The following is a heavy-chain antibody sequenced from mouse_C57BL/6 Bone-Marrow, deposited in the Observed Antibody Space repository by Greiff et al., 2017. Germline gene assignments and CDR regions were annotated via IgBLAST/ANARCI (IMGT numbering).Heavy chain of an antibody. V-gene: IGHV6-6*01. J-gene: IGHJ1*03. Sequence: EVKVEESGGGLVQPGGSMKLSCAASGFTFSDAWMDWVRQSPEKGLEWVAEIRNKANNHATYYAESVKGRFTISRDDSKSSVYLQMNSLRAEDTGIYYCTRASYYYYGSDWYFDVWGTGTTVTVSS. CDR3: TRASYYYYGSDWYFDV. CDR2: IRNKANNHAT. D-gene: IGHD1-1*01. CDR1: GFTFSDAW.